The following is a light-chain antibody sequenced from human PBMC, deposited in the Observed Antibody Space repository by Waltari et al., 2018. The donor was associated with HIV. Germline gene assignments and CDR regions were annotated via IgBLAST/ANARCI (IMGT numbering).Light chain of an antibody. CDR3: LLYCPGAQLV. CDR2: STT. V-gene: IGLV7-43*01. Sequence: QTVVPQEPSLTVSPGGTVTLTCASSTGAVTSGYYANWFQQKPGQPPRALIFSTTNRHSWTPARFSGSLLGAKAALTLSSVQPEDEAEYYCLLYCPGAQLVFGGGTNLTVL. J-gene: IGLJ2*01. CDR1: TGAVTSGYY.